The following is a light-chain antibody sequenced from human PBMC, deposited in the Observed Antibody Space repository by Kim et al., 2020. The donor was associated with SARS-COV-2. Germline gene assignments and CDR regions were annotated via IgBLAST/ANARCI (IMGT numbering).Light chain of an antibody. V-gene: IGLV3-21*04. J-gene: IGLJ1*01. Sequence: SYELTQPPSVSVAPGKTARITCGGNNIGSKSVHWYQQKPGQAPVLVIYYDSDRPSGIPERFSGSNSGNTATLTISRVEAGDEADYYCQVWDSSSDQYVFGTGTQLTVL. CDR3: QVWDSSSDQYV. CDR1: NIGSKS. CDR2: YDS.